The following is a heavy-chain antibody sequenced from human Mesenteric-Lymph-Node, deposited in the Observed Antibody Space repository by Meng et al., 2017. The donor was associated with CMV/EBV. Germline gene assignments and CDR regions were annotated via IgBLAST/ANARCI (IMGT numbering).Heavy chain of an antibody. D-gene: IGHD3-10*01. CDR1: GFTVSSKY. Sequence: GESLKISCAASGFTVSSKYMNWVRQSPGKGLEWVAVISYDGSNKYYADSVKGRFTISRDNSKNTLYLQMNSLRAEDTAVYYCARDNRYYYGSGSYYNPRGYYYYYGMDVWGQGTTVTVSS. CDR2: ISYDGSNK. CDR3: ARDNRYYYGSGSYYNPRGYYYYYGMDV. V-gene: IGHV3-30-3*01. J-gene: IGHJ6*02.